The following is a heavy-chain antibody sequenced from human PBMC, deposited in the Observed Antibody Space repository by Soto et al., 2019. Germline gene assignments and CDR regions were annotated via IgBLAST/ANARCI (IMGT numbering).Heavy chain of an antibody. Sequence: SVKVSCQASGATFSTYAISWVRQAPGQGLEWMGGIIPSVGTANYAQKFQGRVTITADESTSTAYMELSSLRSEDTAVYYCANEGSLARENYYASSGYLAFDYWGQGTLVTVSS. D-gene: IGHD3-22*01. J-gene: IGHJ4*02. CDR1: GATFSTYA. CDR2: IIPSVGTA. CDR3: ANEGSLARENYYASSGYLAFDY. V-gene: IGHV1-69*13.